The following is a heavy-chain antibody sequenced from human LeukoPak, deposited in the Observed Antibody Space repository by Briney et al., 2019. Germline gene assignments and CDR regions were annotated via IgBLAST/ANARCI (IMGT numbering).Heavy chain of an antibody. J-gene: IGHJ5*02. CDR2: IYYSGST. D-gene: IGHD3-22*01. V-gene: IGHV4-31*03. CDR3: ARGRDYYDSSGYYVGWFDP. CDR1: GGSISSGGYY. Sequence: SETLSLTCTVSGGSISSGGYYWSWIRQHPGKGLEWIGYIYYSGSTYYNPSLKSRVTISVDTSKNQFSLKLSSVTAEDTAVYYCARGRDYYDSSGYYVGWFDPWGQGTLVTVSS.